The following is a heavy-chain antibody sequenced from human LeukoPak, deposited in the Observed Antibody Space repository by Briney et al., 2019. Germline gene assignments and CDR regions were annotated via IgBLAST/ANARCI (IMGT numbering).Heavy chain of an antibody. D-gene: IGHD3-3*01. V-gene: IGHV3-7*01. CDR3: AGDRAQYYDDAFDI. CDR2: IKPDGSDV. CDR1: GFTFNIYW. J-gene: IGHJ3*02. Sequence: GGSLRLSCAASGFTFNIYWMSWVRQAPGKGLEWVANIKPDGSDVYYLDSVKGRFTISRDNAQSSLYLQMNTLRVEDTAVYYCAGDRAQYYDDAFDIWGQGTMVTVSS.